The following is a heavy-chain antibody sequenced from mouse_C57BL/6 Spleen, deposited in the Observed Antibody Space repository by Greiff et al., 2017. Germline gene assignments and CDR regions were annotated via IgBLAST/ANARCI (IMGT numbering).Heavy chain of an antibody. D-gene: IGHD1-1*01. V-gene: IGHV1-59*01. CDR3: AREGSSDY. CDR2: IDPSDSYT. CDR1: GYTFTSYW. J-gene: IGHJ2*01. Sequence: VQLQQSGAELVRPGTSVKLSCKASGYTFTSYWMHWVKQRPGQGLEWIGVIDPSDSYTNYNQKFKGKATLTVDTSSSTAYMQLSSLTSEDSAVYYCAREGSSDYWGQGTTLTVSS.